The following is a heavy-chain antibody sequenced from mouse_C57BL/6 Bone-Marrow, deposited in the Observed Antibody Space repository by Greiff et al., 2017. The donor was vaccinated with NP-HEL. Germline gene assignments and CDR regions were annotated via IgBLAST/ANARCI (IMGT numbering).Heavy chain of an antibody. V-gene: IGHV5-6*01. CDR3: ESPFDYDVTWFAY. J-gene: IGHJ3*01. Sequence: EVKLMESGGDLVKPGGSLKLSCAASGFTFSSYGMSWVRQTPDKRLEWVATISSGGSYTYYHDRLKGRFTISRDNAKNTLYLHMSSLKSEDTAMYYWESPFDYDVTWFAYWGQGTLVTVSA. D-gene: IGHD2-4*01. CDR2: ISSGGSYT. CDR1: GFTFSSYG.